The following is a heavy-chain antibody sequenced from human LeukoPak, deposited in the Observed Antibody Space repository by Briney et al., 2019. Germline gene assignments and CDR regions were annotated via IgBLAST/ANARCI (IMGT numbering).Heavy chain of an antibody. Sequence: SVKVSCKASGGTFSSYAISWVRQAPGQGLEWMGGIIPIFGTANYAQKFQGRVTITADESTSTAYMELSSLRSEDTAVYYCASSDSSGYPSDYWGQGTLVTVSS. J-gene: IGHJ4*02. V-gene: IGHV1-69*13. CDR1: GGTFSSYA. CDR2: IIPIFGTA. D-gene: IGHD3-22*01. CDR3: ASSDSSGYPSDY.